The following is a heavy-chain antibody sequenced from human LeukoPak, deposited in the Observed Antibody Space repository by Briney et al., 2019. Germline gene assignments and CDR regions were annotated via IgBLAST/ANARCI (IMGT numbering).Heavy chain of an antibody. CDR2: IYCGGNT. CDR3: ASGPRNYYYSGSYHY. J-gene: IGHJ4*02. D-gene: IGHD3-10*01. V-gene: IGHV4-61*08. CDR1: GGSFNSDDYY. Sequence: SETLSLTCGVSGGSFNSDDYYWNWIRQPPGRGLEWIGYIYCGGNTNYSPSLRSRVTISMDTSKNQFSLKVNSVTAADTAVYFCASGPRNYYYSGSYHYWGQGTLVTVSS.